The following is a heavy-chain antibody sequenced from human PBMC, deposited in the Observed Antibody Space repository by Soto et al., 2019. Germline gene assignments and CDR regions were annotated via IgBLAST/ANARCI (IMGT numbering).Heavy chain of an antibody. CDR3: AKGAGNNGMDV. Sequence: ESGGGVVQPGRSLRLSCAASGFTFSTYGMHWVRQAPGKGLEWVAVISYDGSNKYYADSVKGRFTISRDNSKNTLYLQMNSLRAEDTAVYYCAKGAGNNGMDVWGQGTTVTVSS. D-gene: IGHD3-10*01. CDR1: GFTFSTYG. CDR2: ISYDGSNK. V-gene: IGHV3-30*18. J-gene: IGHJ6*02.